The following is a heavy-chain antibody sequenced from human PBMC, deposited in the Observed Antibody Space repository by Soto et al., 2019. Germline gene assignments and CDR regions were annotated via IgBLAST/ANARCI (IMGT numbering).Heavy chain of an antibody. CDR2: ISGSGGST. Sequence: GGSLRLSCAASGFTFSTYAMAWVRQAPGKGLEWVSAISGSGGSTYYADSVKGRFTISRDNSKNTLYLQMNSLRAEDTAVYYCAKEVAYSSSWDTIDYWGQGTLVTVSS. V-gene: IGHV3-23*01. J-gene: IGHJ4*02. CDR3: AKEVAYSSSWDTIDY. CDR1: GFTFSTYA. D-gene: IGHD6-13*01.